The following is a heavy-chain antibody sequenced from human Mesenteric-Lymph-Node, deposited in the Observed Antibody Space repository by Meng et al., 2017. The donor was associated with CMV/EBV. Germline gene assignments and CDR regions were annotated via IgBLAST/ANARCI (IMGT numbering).Heavy chain of an antibody. J-gene: IGHJ4*02. V-gene: IGHV4-34*01. CDR2: INHSGST. Sequence: SETLSLTCAVYVGSFSGYYWSWIRQPPGKGLEWIGEINHSGSTNYNPSLKSRVTISVDTSKNQFSLKLSSVTAADTAVYYCAREPTMVRGVNGYFDYWGQGTLVTVSS. CDR3: AREPTMVRGVNGYFDY. D-gene: IGHD3-10*01. CDR1: VGSFSGYY.